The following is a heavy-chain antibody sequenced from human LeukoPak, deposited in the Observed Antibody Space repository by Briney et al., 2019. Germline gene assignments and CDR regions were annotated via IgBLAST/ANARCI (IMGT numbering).Heavy chain of an antibody. J-gene: IGHJ6*03. CDR1: GFTFSTYA. D-gene: IGHD3-22*01. CDR3: AKDSSSYDWGYMDV. V-gene: IGHV3-23*01. Sequence: GGSLRLSCAASGFTFSTYAMSWVRPAPGKGLEWVSLIGGSDGRTRYADSVKGRFTISRDNSKNTLYLEMNSLRAEDTAVYYCAKDSSSYDWGYMDVWGKGTTVTLSS. CDR2: IGGSDGRT.